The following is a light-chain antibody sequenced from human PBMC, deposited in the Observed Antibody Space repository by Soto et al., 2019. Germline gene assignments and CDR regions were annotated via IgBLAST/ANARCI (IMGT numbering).Light chain of an antibody. CDR3: QQYGGSPLT. CDR2: GTS. J-gene: IGKJ4*01. V-gene: IGKV3-20*01. Sequence: EIVLTQSPGTLSLSPGERATLSCRASQSVSNNYLAWYQQRPGQPPRLLIYGTSTRATGIPDRFSGSGSGADFTLSISRLEPEDFAVYFCQQYGGSPLTFGGGTEVEIK. CDR1: QSVSNNY.